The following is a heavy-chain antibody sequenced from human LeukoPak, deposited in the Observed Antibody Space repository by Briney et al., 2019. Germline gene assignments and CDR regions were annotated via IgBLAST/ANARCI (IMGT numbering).Heavy chain of an antibody. CDR2: INHSGST. CDR1: GASIRSNY. V-gene: IGHV4-34*01. CDR3: ARALSHYDSSGYYY. Sequence: SETLSLTCTVSGASIRSNYWSWIRQPPGKGLEWIGEINHSGSTNYSPSLKSRLTISVDTSKNQFSLKMSSVTAADTAVYYCARALSHYDSSGYYYWGQGTLVTVSS. J-gene: IGHJ4*02. D-gene: IGHD3-22*01.